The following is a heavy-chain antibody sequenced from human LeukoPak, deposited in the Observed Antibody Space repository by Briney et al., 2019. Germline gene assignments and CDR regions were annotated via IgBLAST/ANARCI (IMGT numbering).Heavy chain of an antibody. D-gene: IGHD5-18*01. V-gene: IGHV4-34*01. Sequence: PSETLSLTCAVYGGSFSGYYWSWIRQPPGKGLEWIGEINHSGSTNYNPSLKSRVTISVDTSKNQFSLKLSSVTAAGTAVYYCARGRGYSYGYRAFDIWGQGTMVTVSS. J-gene: IGHJ3*02. CDR2: INHSGST. CDR3: ARGRGYSYGYRAFDI. CDR1: GGSFSGYY.